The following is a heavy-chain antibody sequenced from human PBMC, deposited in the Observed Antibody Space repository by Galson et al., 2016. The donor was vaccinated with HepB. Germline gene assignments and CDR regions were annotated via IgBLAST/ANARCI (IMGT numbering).Heavy chain of an antibody. CDR2: ICHRGDT. V-gene: IGHV4-39*01. CDR3: TRQLAPEDAFNI. D-gene: IGHD5-12*01. CDR1: GASIITTNYC. J-gene: IGHJ3*02. Sequence: SETLSLTCTVSGASIITTNYCWDWVRQPPGQGPEWIGSICHRGDTYYNPSPKSRVIMSLDTSNNQFSLKLTSVTAADAAVFYCTRQLAPEDAFNIWGQGTKVTVSS.